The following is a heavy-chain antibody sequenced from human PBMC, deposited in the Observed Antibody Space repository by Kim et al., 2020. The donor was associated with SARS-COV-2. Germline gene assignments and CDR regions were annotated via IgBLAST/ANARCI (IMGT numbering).Heavy chain of an antibody. D-gene: IGHD2-21*01. Sequence: GGSLRLSCAASGFTFGDYAMHWVRQAPGKGLEWVSGICLNSGRIGYADSVKGRFTSTRDNAKNSLYLQMNSLRAEDTALYYCARAQELWGYYYYSMDVWGKGTTVTVSS. CDR3: ARAQELWGYYYYSMDV. CDR1: GFTFGDYA. V-gene: IGHV3-9*01. J-gene: IGHJ6*03. CDR2: ICLNSGRI.